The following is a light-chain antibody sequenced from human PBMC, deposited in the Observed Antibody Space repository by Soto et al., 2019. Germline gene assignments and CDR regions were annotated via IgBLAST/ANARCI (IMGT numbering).Light chain of an antibody. CDR1: QSISSSY. Sequence: ILFTQSPSTLSLSPGDRASLSCMAIQSISSSYLAWYQQKPGQSPRLLIYGASTRATGIPDRFSGSGSGTDFTLTISRLEPEDFAVYYCQQYHTSPSLTFGGGTKVDI. CDR3: QQYHTSPSLT. J-gene: IGKJ4*01. CDR2: GAS. V-gene: IGKV3-20*01.